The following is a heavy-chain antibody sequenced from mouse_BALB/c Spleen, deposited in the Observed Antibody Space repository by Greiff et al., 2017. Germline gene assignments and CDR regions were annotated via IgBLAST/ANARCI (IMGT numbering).Heavy chain of an antibody. CDR3: RYDYGYAMDY. D-gene: IGHD2-4*01. CDR2: IDPENGDT. CDR1: GFNIKDYY. J-gene: IGHJ4*01. V-gene: IGHV14-4*02. Sequence: EVQLQQSGAELVRSGASVKLSCTASGFNIKDYYMHWVKQRPEQGLEWIGWIDPENGDTEYAPKFQGKATMTADTSSNTAYLQLSSLTSEDTAVYYCRYDYGYAMDYWGQGTSVTVSS.